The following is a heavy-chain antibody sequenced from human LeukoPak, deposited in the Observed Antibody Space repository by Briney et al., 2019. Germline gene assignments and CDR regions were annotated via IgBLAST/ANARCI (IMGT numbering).Heavy chain of an antibody. J-gene: IGHJ4*02. V-gene: IGHV1-69*13. CDR3: ARDVIGSSWTTFDY. CDR1: GGTFSSYA. D-gene: IGHD6-13*01. Sequence: SVNVSCKASGGTFSSYAISWVRQAPGQGLEWMGGIIPIFGTANYAQKFLGRVTITADESTSTAYMELSSLRSEDTAVYYCARDVIGSSWTTFDYWGQGTLVTVSS. CDR2: IIPIFGTA.